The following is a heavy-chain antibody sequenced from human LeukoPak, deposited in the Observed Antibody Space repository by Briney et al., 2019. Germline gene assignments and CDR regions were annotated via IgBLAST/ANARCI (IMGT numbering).Heavy chain of an antibody. CDR2: ISSSSSYI. V-gene: IGHV3-21*03. J-gene: IGHJ4*02. CDR1: GFTFNRYN. D-gene: IGHD3-22*01. CDR3: ARGPATDSGYYQEYFDS. Sequence: GGSLTLSCTASGFTFNRYNMNWVRHAPGKGLEWVSYISSSSSYIYYADSVKGRFTISRHNAKNLLSLQMNSQRADDTAVHYFARGPATDSGYYQEYFDSWGQGSLVTVSS.